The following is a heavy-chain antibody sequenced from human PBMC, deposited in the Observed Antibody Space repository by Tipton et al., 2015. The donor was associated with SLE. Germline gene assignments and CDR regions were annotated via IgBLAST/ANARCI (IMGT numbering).Heavy chain of an antibody. CDR1: GFTFDDYG. CDR2: INWNGGST. CDR3: AKDSRSIAARRGFGY. J-gene: IGHJ4*02. V-gene: IGHV3-20*04. D-gene: IGHD6-6*01. Sequence: SLRLSCAASGFTFDDYGMSWVRQAPGKGLEWVSTINWNGGSTGYADSVKGRFTISRDNAKNSLYLQMNSLRAEDTAVYYCAKDSRSIAARRGFGYWGQGTQVTVSS.